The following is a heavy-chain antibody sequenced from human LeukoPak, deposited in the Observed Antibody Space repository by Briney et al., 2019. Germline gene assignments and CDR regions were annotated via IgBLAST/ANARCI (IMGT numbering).Heavy chain of an antibody. CDR1: GYTFTSYY. V-gene: IGHV1-2*02. D-gene: IGHD6-19*01. J-gene: IGHJ4*02. CDR2: INPNSGGT. CDR3: ARAPRPGIAVAGHFGY. Sequence: ASVKVSCKASGYTFTSYYMHWVRQAPGQGLEWMGWINPNSGGTNYAQKFQGRVTMTRDTSISTAYMELSRLRSDDTAVYYCARAPRPGIAVAGHFGYWGQGTLVTVSS.